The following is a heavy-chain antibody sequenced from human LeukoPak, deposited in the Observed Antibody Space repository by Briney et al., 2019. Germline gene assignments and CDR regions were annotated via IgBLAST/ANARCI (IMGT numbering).Heavy chain of an antibody. D-gene: IGHD2-2*01. CDR1: GFTFSSYD. CDR2: ISGSGGST. Sequence: GGSLRLSCAASGFTFSSYDMSWVRQAPGKGLEWVSSISGSGGSTYYADSVKGRFTISRDNSKNTLYLQMNSLRAEDTAVYYCAKDLYCSSTSCYEAVYWGQGTLVTGSS. CDR3: AKDLYCSSTSCYEAVY. J-gene: IGHJ4*02. V-gene: IGHV3-23*01.